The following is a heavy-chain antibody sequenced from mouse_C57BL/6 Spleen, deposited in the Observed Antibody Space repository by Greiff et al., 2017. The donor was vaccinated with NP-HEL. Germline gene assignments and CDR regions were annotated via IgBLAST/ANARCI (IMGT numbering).Heavy chain of an antibody. Sequence: VQLQQSGPELVKPGASVKMSCKASGYTFTDYNMHWVKQSHGKSLEWIGYINPNNGGTSYNQKFKGKATLTVNKSSSTAYMELRSLTSEDSAVYYCARGRLDYGGWFAYWGQGTLVTVSA. CDR2: INPNNGGT. CDR3: ARGRLDYGGWFAY. CDR1: GYTFTDYN. D-gene: IGHD1-1*01. V-gene: IGHV1-22*01. J-gene: IGHJ3*01.